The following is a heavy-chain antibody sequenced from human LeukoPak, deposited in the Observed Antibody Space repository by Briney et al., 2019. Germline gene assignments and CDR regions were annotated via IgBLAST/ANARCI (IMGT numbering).Heavy chain of an antibody. V-gene: IGHV3-30*18. CDR3: AKDQEARYFDWTFDY. J-gene: IGHJ4*02. Sequence: GRSLRLSCAASGFTFSSYGMHWVRQAPGKGLEWVAVISYDGSNKYYADSVKGRFTISRDNSKNTLYLQMNSLRAEDTAVYYCAKDQEARYFDWTFDYWAREPWSPSPQ. D-gene: IGHD3-9*01. CDR1: GFTFSSYG. CDR2: ISYDGSNK.